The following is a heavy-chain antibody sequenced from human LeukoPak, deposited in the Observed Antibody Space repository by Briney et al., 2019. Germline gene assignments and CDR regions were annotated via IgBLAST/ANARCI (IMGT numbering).Heavy chain of an antibody. CDR3: AKERGIVVVTPFDY. J-gene: IGHJ4*02. CDR1: GFTFSTYS. D-gene: IGHD3-22*01. CDR2: ISGSSDNI. Sequence: GGSLRLSCVASGFTFSTYSMTWVRQAPGRGLEGVSSISGSSDNIVYADSVKGRFTLSRDNAKKSLYLQMNSLRAEDTAVYYCAKERGIVVVTPFDYWGQGTLVTVSS. V-gene: IGHV3-21*04.